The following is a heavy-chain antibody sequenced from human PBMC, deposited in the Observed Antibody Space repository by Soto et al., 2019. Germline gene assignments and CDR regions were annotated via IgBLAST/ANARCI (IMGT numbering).Heavy chain of an antibody. CDR1: GFTFSSCW. D-gene: IGHD6-13*01. CDR2: INRDGSST. V-gene: IGHV3-74*01. J-gene: IGHJ4*02. CDR3: AREIATTGEYYFDY. Sequence: GGSLRLSCAASGFTFSSCWMHWVRQAPGKGLVWVSRINRDGSSTNYADSVKGRVTISRDTAKNTLYLQMNSLRAEDTAVYYCAREIATTGEYYFDYWGQGTLVTVSS.